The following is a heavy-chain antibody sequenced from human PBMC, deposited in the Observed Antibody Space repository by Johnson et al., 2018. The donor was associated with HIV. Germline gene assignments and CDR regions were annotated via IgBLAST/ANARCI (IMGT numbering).Heavy chain of an antibody. CDR3: ARGTLAAFDI. CDR2: IKQDGSEK. J-gene: IGHJ3*02. V-gene: IGHV3-7*05. D-gene: IGHD2-2*01. CDR1: GFTFSRYW. Sequence: VQLVESGGGLVQPGGSLRLSCAASGFTFSRYWMSWVRQAPGKGLEWVANIKQDGSEKYYVDSVKGRFTISRDNAKNSVYLQMNSLRAEDTAVYYCARGTLAAFDIWGQGTVVTVSS.